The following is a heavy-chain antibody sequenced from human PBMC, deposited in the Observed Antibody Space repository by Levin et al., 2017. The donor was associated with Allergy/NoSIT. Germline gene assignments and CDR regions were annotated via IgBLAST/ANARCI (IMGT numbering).Heavy chain of an antibody. V-gene: IGHV1-18*01. CDR1: GYTFRVYG. CDR2: ISPNNGHT. J-gene: IGHJ3*02. Sequence: KSGESLKISCKASGYTFRVYGIIWVRQAPGEGLEWLGWISPNNGHTKVSHKVQGRVTMTTDASTTTAYLDIRSLTSDDTAVYYCARDLCTGWYDNAFEIRGPGTLVSVSS. D-gene: IGHD6-19*01. CDR3: ARDLCTGWYDNAFEI.